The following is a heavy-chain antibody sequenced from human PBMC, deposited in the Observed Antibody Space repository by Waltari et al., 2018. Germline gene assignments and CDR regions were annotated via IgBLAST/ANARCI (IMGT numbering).Heavy chain of an antibody. CDR3: ARDGPNYYYYYMDV. Sequence: EVQLVESGGGLVKPGGSLRLSCAASGFTFSSYSMNWVRKAPGKGLEWVSSISSSSSYIYYADSVKGRFTISRDNAKNSLYLQMNSLRAEDTAVYYCARDGPNYYYYYMDVWGKGTTVTISS. J-gene: IGHJ6*03. CDR2: ISSSSSYI. CDR1: GFTFSSYS. V-gene: IGHV3-21*01.